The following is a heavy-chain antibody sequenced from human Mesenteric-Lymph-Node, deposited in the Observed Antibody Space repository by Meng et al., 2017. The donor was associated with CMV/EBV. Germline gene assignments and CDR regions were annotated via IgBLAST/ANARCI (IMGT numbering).Heavy chain of an antibody. CDR2: IYYSGST. Sequence: SETLSLTCTVSGGSISSSSYYWGWIRQPPGKGLEWIGSIYYSGSTYYNPSLKSRVTISVDTSKNQFSLKLRSVTAADTAVYYCARDLGVVVAPNGDEYFQHWGQGTLVTVFS. D-gene: IGHD3-3*01. J-gene: IGHJ1*01. CDR3: ARDLGVVVAPNGDEYFQH. CDR1: GGSISSSSYY. V-gene: IGHV4-39*07.